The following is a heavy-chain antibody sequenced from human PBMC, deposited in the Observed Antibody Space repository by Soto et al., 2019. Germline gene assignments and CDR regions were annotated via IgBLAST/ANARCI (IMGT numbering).Heavy chain of an antibody. D-gene: IGHD6-6*01. CDR3: ARGSVRGIAARPVDY. CDR2: INAGNGNT. CDR1: GYTFTSYA. V-gene: IGHV1-3*01. Sequence: QVQLVQSGAEVKKPGASVKVSCKASGYTFTSYAMHWVRQAPGQRLEWMGWINAGNGNTKYSQKFQGRVTITRDTSASTAYMELSSLRSEDTAVYYCARGSVRGIAARPVDYWGQGTLVTVSS. J-gene: IGHJ4*02.